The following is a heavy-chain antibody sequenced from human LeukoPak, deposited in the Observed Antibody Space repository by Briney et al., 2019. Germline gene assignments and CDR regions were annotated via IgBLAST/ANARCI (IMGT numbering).Heavy chain of an antibody. Sequence: GGSLRLSCAASGFTFSSYRMHWVRQAPGKGLVWVSRINSDGSSTSYADSVKGRFTISRDNAKNTLYLQMNSLRAEDTAVYYCATEKRRGSGSYYNVSWGQGTLVTVSS. CDR2: INSDGSST. CDR1: GFTFSSYR. V-gene: IGHV3-74*01. CDR3: ATEKRRGSGSYYNVS. J-gene: IGHJ4*02. D-gene: IGHD3-10*01.